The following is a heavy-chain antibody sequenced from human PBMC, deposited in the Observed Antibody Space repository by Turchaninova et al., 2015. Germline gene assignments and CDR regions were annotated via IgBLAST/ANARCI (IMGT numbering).Heavy chain of an antibody. D-gene: IGHD4-11*01. Sequence: EVQLFESVGGLVQSGGSLCLSCAASGFTLSTYSMSWVRQAPGKGLEWVSGISEGGGSTYYADSVKGRFTISRDNSKSTLYLQMGSLRAEDTAVYYCAKLRATLETTPKVWGQGTTVTVSS. CDR3: AKLRATLETTPKV. V-gene: IGHV3-23*01. J-gene: IGHJ3*01. CDR2: ISEGGGST. CDR1: GFTLSTYS.